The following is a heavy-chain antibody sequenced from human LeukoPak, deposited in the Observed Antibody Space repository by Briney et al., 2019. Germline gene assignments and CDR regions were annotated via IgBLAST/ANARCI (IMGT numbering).Heavy chain of an antibody. CDR3: AALYNFGSGSYRPIYY. V-gene: IGHV1-58*02. CDR2: IVVGSGNT. D-gene: IGHD3-10*01. Sequence: GTSVKVSFKASGFTFTRSAMQWVRQARGQRLEWIGWIVVGSGNTNYAQKFQERVTITRDMSTSTAHMELSSLRSEDTAVYYCAALYNFGSGSYRPIYYWGHATLVTVSS. CDR1: GFTFTRSA. J-gene: IGHJ4*01.